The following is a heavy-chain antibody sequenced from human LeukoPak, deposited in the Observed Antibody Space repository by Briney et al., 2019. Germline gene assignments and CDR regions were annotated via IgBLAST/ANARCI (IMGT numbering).Heavy chain of an antibody. CDR3: ARGVPGY. J-gene: IGHJ4*02. CDR2: INDSGST. CDR1: GGSFSGYQ. D-gene: IGHD3-10*01. V-gene: IGHV4-34*01. Sequence: SETLSLTCAVYGGSFSGYQWSWVRQTPGKGPEWIGQINDSGSTKYNPSLKSRVTISVDTSKNQFSLKLTSVTAADTAVYYCARGVPGYWGQGTLVTVSS.